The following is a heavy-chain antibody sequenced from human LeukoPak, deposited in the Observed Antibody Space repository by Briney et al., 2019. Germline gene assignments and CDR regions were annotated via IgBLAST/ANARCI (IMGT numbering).Heavy chain of an antibody. J-gene: IGHJ4*02. Sequence: GGSLRLSCAASGFTFSSNYMSWVRQAPGKGLEWVSVIYSGGSTYYADSVKGRFTISRDNSKNTLYLQMNSLRAEDTAVYYCARGIAARPDFDYWGQGTLVTVSS. CDR3: ARGIAARPDFDY. CDR2: IYSGGST. CDR1: GFTFSSNY. V-gene: IGHV3-66*01. D-gene: IGHD6-6*01.